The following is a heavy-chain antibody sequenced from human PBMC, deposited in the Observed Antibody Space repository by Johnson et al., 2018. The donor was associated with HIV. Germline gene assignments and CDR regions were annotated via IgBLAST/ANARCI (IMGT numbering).Heavy chain of an antibody. Sequence: QVQLVESGGGVVQPGRSLRLSCTTSGFIFSSYGMHWVRQSPGKGLEWVAFISSDGSNIYYADSVRGRFTISRDNSNNTLYLQMNSLRPEDTAVYNCALLRFFEWLLPGEAFDIWGQGTMVTVSS. CDR3: ALLRFFEWLLPGEAFDI. D-gene: IGHD3-3*01. V-gene: IGHV3-30*03. J-gene: IGHJ3*02. CDR1: GFIFSSYG. CDR2: ISSDGSNI.